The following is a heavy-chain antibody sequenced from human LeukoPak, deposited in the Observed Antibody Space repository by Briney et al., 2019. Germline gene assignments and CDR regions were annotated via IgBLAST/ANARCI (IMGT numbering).Heavy chain of an antibody. CDR1: GFTFSSYA. D-gene: IGHD5-18*01. J-gene: IGHJ4*02. CDR2: ISYDGSNK. Sequence: SGGSLRLSCAASGFTFSSYAMHWVRQAPGKWLEWVAVISYDGSNKYYADSVKGRFTISRDNSKNTLYLQMNSLRAEDTAVYYCARDVVDTAMAAIFDYWGQGTLVTVSS. CDR3: ARDVVDTAMAAIFDY. V-gene: IGHV3-30*04.